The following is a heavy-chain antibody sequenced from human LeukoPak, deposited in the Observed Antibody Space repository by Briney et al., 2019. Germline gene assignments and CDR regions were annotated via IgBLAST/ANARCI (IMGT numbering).Heavy chain of an antibody. CDR3: ARAPSEIGGYYPEYFRH. J-gene: IGHJ1*01. CDR1: GFSFSSYW. V-gene: IGHV3-74*01. CDR2: IKSDGKT. Sequence: GGSLRLSCAASGFSFSSYWMHWVRQAPGKGLVWVSRIKSDGKTNYADSVRGRFTISRDNAKNTVSLQMNSLRAEDTGVYYCARAPSEIGGYYPEYFRHWGQGTLVTVSS. D-gene: IGHD3-22*01.